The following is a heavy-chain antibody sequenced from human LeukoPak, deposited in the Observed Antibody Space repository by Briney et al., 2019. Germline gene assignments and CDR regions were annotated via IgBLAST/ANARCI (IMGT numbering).Heavy chain of an antibody. V-gene: IGHV1-2*02. CDR1: GYSFTAYY. J-gene: IGHJ4*02. D-gene: IGHD3-9*01. CDR2: INPNSGGT. CDR3: ARSPHILTGENFDY. Sequence: ASVKVSCKASGYSFTAYYMHWVRQAPGQGLEWMGWINPNSGGTNYAQKFQGRVTMTRDTSITTAYMEMSRLRSDNTALYYCARSPHILTGENFDYWGQGTLVTVSS.